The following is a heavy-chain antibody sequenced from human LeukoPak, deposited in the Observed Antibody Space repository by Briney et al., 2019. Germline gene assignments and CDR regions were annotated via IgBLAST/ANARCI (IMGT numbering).Heavy chain of an antibody. CDR3: AREELDY. Sequence: GASVKVSCKASGGTFSNYAFSWVRQAPGQGLEWMGRIIPIIGVANYARKFQGRVTVTADKSTSTAHMELKNLRSDDTAVYYCAREELDYWGQGTLVTVSS. CDR1: GGTFSNYA. D-gene: IGHD1-1*01. V-gene: IGHV1-69*04. J-gene: IGHJ4*02. CDR2: IIPIIGVA.